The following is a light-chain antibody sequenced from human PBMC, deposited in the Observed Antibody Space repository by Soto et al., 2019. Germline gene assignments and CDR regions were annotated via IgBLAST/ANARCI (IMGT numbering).Light chain of an antibody. Sequence: DLQMTQSPPSLSASVGDRVTITCRASQGIGNFLAWYQHKPGKVPKLLIYGASSLQSGVPSRFSGSGSGTDFTLTISSLQPEDVATYYCQKYRSAPSLTFGGGTKVEIK. J-gene: IGKJ4*01. V-gene: IGKV1-27*01. CDR3: QKYRSAPSLT. CDR2: GAS. CDR1: QGIGNF.